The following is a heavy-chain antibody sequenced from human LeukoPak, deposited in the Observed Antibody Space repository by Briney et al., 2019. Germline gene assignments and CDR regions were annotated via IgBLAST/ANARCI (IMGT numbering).Heavy chain of an antibody. CDR3: ARGGGLDV. D-gene: IGHD3-16*01. J-gene: IGHJ6*02. CDR2: IYVGDRT. CDR1: GFTVNNGD. V-gene: IGHV3-53*01. Sequence: PGGSLRLSCAVSGFTVNNGDMNWVRQAPGKGLEWVSLIYVGDRTHYADSVKGRFTISRDNAKNSLYLQMSNLRAEDTAVYFCARGGGLDVWGQGATVTVSS.